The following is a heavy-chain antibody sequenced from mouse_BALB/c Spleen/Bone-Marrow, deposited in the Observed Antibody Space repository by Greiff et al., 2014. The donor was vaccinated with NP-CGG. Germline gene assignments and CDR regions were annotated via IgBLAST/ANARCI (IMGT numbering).Heavy chain of an antibody. CDR2: IYPGDGDT. V-gene: IGHV1-82*01. Sequence: QVQLQQSGPELVKPGASVKISCKASGYAFSSSWMNWVKQRPGQGLEWIGRIYPGDGDTKYNGKFKGKATLTADKSSSTAYMQLSSLTSVDSALYFCARSDGYRDMDYWGQGTSVTVSS. CDR3: ARSDGYRDMDY. D-gene: IGHD2-3*01. CDR1: GYAFSSSW. J-gene: IGHJ4*01.